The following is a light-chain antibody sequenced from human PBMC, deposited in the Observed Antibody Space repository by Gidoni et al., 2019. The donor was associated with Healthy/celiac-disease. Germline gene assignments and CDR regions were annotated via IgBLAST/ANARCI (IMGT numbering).Light chain of an antibody. V-gene: IGKV2-28*01. Sequence: DIVMTQSPLSLPFTPGEPASIPCRSSQSLLHSNGYNYLDWYLQKPGQSPQLLIYLGSNRASGVPDRFSGSGSGTDFTLKISRVEAEDVGVYYCMQAIQTPPGTFXPXTKVDIK. CDR3: MQAIQTPPGT. J-gene: IGKJ3*01. CDR2: LGS. CDR1: QSLLHSNGYNY.